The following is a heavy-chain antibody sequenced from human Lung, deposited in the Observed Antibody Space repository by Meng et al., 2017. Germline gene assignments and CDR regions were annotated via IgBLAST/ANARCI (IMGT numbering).Heavy chain of an antibody. CDR3: ARGPTTMAHDFDY. CDR2: INHSGST. D-gene: IGHD4-11*01. CDR1: DGSFSDYD. Sequence: QGQLRQWCGGRLKPSETLALTCGVSDGSFSDYDWSWIRQPPGKGLEWIGEINHSGSTNYNPSLESRATISVDTSQNNLSLKLSSVTAADSAVYYCARGPTTMAHDFDYWGQGTLVTVAS. J-gene: IGHJ4*02. V-gene: IGHV4-34*01.